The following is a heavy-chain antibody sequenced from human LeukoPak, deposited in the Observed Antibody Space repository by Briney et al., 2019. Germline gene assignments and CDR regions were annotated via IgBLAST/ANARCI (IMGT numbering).Heavy chain of an antibody. Sequence: GGSLRLSCAASGFTFSSYAMSWVRQAPGKGLEWVSAISGSGGSTYYADSVKGRFTISRDNSKNTLYLQMNSLRAEDTAVYYCASGKLYNYYDSSGYTTFDYWGQGTLVTVSS. CDR3: ASGKLYNYYDSSGYTTFDY. V-gene: IGHV3-23*01. J-gene: IGHJ4*02. D-gene: IGHD3-22*01. CDR2: ISGSGGST. CDR1: GFTFSSYA.